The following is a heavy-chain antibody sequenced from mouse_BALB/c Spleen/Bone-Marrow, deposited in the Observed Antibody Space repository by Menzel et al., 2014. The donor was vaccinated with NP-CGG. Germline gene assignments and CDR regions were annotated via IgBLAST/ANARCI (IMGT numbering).Heavy chain of an antibody. CDR2: IWSGGST. J-gene: IGHJ4*01. Sequence: QVQLKQSGPGLVQPSQSLSITCTVSGFPLTSYGVHWVRQSPGKGLEWLGVIWSGGSTDYNAAFKSRLSISKDNSKSQVFFKMNSLQPNDTAIYYCARMDRSSYAMDYWGQGTSVTVSS. CDR3: ARMDRSSYAMDY. V-gene: IGHV2-2*02. CDR1: GFPLTSYG. D-gene: IGHD2-14*01.